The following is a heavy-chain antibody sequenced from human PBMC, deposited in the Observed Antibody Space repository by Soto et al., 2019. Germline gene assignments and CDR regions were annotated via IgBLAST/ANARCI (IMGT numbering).Heavy chain of an antibody. CDR1: GYIFSIYW. J-gene: IGHJ4*01. CDR2: IYPGDSDT. D-gene: IGHD2-21*02. V-gene: IGHV5-51*01. CDR3: ARPYGGNSRLFDS. Sequence: ESLKISCQGSGYIFSIYWIGWVRQVPGKGLEWMGNIYPGDSDTRYSPSFQGQVTISIDKSINTAYLQWSSLRASDTAMYYCARPYGGNSRLFDSWGQGTLVTVS.